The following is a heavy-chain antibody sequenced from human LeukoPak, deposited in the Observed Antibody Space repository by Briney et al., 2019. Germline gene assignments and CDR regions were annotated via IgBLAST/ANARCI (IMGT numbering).Heavy chain of an antibody. CDR1: GYSFTSYW. CDR2: IYPGDSDT. J-gene: IGHJ4*02. D-gene: IGHD2/OR15-2a*01. Sequence: GESLKISCNSSGYSFTSYWIDWVRQIPGQGLEWMGSIYPGDSDTRYSPSFQGQVTISADKSISTAYLQWSSVKASDTAMYYCARSAVPEIGTSCFDYWGQGTLVTVSS. V-gene: IGHV5-51*01. CDR3: ARSAVPEIGTSCFDY.